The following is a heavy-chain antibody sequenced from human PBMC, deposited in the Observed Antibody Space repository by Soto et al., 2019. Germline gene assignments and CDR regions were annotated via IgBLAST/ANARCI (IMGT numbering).Heavy chain of an antibody. Sequence: QITLKESGPTLVKPTQTLTLTCTFSGFSLSTSGVGVGWIRQPPGKALEWLGIIYWDDDKRYSPSLKRRLTITKDTSKNQLVLTMTNMDPVDAATYYCVHLPWKQLWPRAPVVYWGQGTPVTVSS. J-gene: IGHJ4*02. CDR3: VHLPWKQLWPRAPVVY. CDR2: IYWDDDK. D-gene: IGHD5-18*01. V-gene: IGHV2-5*02. CDR1: GFSLSTSGVG.